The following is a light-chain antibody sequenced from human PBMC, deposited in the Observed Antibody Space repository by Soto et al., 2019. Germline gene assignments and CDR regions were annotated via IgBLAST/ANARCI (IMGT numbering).Light chain of an antibody. CDR2: AAS. Sequence: DIQLTQSPSFLSASVGDRVTITCRASQGITNDLAWYQQKPGKAPKLLIYAASSLQRGVPSTFSGSGFGTEFNLTISSLQPEDFATYFCQQFNSDPFPFGPGTTVDFK. J-gene: IGKJ3*01. V-gene: IGKV1-9*01. CDR1: QGITND. CDR3: QQFNSDPFP.